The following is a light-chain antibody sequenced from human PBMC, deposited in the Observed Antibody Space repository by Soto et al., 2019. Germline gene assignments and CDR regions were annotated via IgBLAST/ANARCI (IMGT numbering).Light chain of an antibody. V-gene: IGKV1-17*01. Sequence: DIQITLTTYSLSASVGDRVTITCRASQSISSYLNWYQQKPGKAPKRLIYDASSRQSGVPSRFSGSGSGTEFTLTISILQPEDFASYCCLHHESYPLTFGEGTKVDI. J-gene: IGKJ4*02. CDR1: QSISSY. CDR3: LHHESYPLT. CDR2: DAS.